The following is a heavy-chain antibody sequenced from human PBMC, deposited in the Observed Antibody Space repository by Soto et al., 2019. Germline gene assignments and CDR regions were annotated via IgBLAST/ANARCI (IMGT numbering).Heavy chain of an antibody. D-gene: IGHD2-21*01. CDR1: GYTFTTYG. CDR3: ARVYCGGDCFSGGDFDY. J-gene: IGHJ4*02. CDR2: ISVYNGDT. Sequence: QVQLVQSGTEVKKAGSAVKVSCKTSGYTFTTYGISWIRQAPGQGLEWIAWISVYNGDTNYAQNVQGRVTMTTDTLTTTAYLELRSLGSDDTAVYYCARVYCGGDCFSGGDFDYWGQGTLVTVS. V-gene: IGHV1-18*01.